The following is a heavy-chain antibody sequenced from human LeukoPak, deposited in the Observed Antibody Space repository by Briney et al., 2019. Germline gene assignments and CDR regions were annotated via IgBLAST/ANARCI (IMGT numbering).Heavy chain of an antibody. CDR2: ISSSSSYI. Sequence: GGSLRLSCAASGFTFSSYSMNWVRQAPGKGLEWVSSISSSSSYIYYADSVKGRFTISRDNAKNSLYLQMNSLRAEDTAVYYCARLVYYYDSSGYYHVYPGPPYYGMDVWGQGTTVTVSS. CDR1: GFTFSSYS. CDR3: ARLVYYYDSSGYYHVYPGPPYYGMDV. V-gene: IGHV3-21*01. J-gene: IGHJ6*02. D-gene: IGHD3-22*01.